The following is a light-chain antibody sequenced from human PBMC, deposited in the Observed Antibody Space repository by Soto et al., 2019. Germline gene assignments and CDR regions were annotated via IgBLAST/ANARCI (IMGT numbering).Light chain of an antibody. V-gene: IGKV3-15*01. CDR1: QSVSSN. Sequence: EIVMTQSPATLSVSPGERVTLSCRASQSVSSNLGWYQQKPGQAPRPLIYGASTRATGIPARFSGSGSGTEFTLTIRSLQSEDFAVYYSQQYNNWPPLTFGGGTKVEIK. CDR2: GAS. CDR3: QQYNNWPPLT. J-gene: IGKJ4*01.